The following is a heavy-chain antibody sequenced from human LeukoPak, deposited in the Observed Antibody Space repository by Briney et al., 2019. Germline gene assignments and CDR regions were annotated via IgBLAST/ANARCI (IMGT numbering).Heavy chain of an antibody. CDR3: AKDGRWLQFRNWFDP. J-gene: IGHJ5*02. CDR2: ISYDGSNK. V-gene: IGHV3-30*18. Sequence: GGSLRLSCAASGFTFSSYGMHWVRQAPGKGLERVAVISYDGSNKYYADSVKGRFTISRDNSKNTLYLQMNSLRAEDTAVYYCAKDGRWLQFRNWFDPWGQGTLVTVSS. CDR1: GFTFSSYG. D-gene: IGHD5-24*01.